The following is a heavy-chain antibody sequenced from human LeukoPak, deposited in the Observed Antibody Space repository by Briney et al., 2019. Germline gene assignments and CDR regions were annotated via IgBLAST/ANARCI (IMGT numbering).Heavy chain of an antibody. CDR3: ARGRYSSSWYGYYYYMDV. CDR2: INHSGST. CDR1: GGSFSGYY. J-gene: IGHJ6*03. V-gene: IGHV4-34*01. D-gene: IGHD6-13*01. Sequence: SETLSLTCAVYGGSFSGYYWSWIRQPPGKGLKWIGEINHSGSTNYNPSLKSRVTISVDTSKNQFSLKLSSVTAADTAVYYCARGRYSSSWYGYYYYMDVWGKGTTVTVSS.